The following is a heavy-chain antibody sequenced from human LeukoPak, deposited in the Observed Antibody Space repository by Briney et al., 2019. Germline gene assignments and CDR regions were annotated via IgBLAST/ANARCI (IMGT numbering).Heavy chain of an antibody. CDR2: ISSSSSYI. J-gene: IGHJ6*03. Sequence: GGSLRLSCAASGFTFSSYSMNWVRRAPGKGLEWVSSISSSSSYIYSADSVKGRFTISRDNAKNSLYLQMNSLRAEDTAVYYCARARGIAAAGIFHLRGWNYYYMDVWGKGTTVTISS. CDR1: GFTFSSYS. CDR3: ARARGIAAAGIFHLRGWNYYYMDV. D-gene: IGHD6-13*01. V-gene: IGHV3-21*01.